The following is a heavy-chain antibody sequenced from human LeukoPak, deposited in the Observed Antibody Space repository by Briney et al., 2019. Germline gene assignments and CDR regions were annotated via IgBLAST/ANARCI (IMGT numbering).Heavy chain of an antibody. CDR2: IRYDGSNK. V-gene: IGHV3-30*02. Sequence: PGGSLRLSCAASGFTFSSYGMHWVRQAPGKGLEWVAFIRYDGSNKYYADSVKGRFTISRDNSKNTLYLQMNSLRAEDTAVYYCAKDGAPYSSSLRSAFDYWGQGTLVTVSS. CDR3: AKDGAPYSSSLRSAFDY. CDR1: GFTFSSYG. J-gene: IGHJ4*02. D-gene: IGHD6-13*01.